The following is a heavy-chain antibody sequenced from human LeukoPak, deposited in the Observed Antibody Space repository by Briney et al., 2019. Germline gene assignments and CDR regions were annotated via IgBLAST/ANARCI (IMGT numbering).Heavy chain of an antibody. D-gene: IGHD1-26*01. V-gene: IGHV3-30*18. J-gene: IGHJ5*02. CDR1: GFTFSSYG. Sequence: GGSLRLSCAASGFTFSSYGMHWVRQAPGKGLEWVAVISYDGSNKYYADSVKGRFTISRDNSKNTLYLQMNSLRAEDTAVYYCAKTIVGAAWFDPWGQGTLVTVSS. CDR2: ISYDGSNK. CDR3: AKTIVGAAWFDP.